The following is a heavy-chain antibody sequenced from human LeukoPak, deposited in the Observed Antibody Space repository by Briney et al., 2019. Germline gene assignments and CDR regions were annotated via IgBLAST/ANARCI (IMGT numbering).Heavy chain of an antibody. V-gene: IGHV3-23*01. CDR3: AKAYDSSPAEY. J-gene: IGHJ4*02. D-gene: IGHD3-22*01. Sequence: GGSLRLSCAGSGFTFSSSGMSWVRQAPGQGLEWVSGITSGGNTYYADSVKGRFAVSRDNSKNTLFLQMNSLRAEDTALYYCAKAYDSSPAEYWGQGTLVTVSS. CDR2: ITSGGNT. CDR1: GFTFSSSG.